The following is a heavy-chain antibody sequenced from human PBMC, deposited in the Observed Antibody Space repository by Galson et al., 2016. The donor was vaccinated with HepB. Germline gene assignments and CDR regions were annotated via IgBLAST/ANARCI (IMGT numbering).Heavy chain of an antibody. CDR1: GDSVSSNSAA. J-gene: IGHJ2*01. CDR2: TYYRSKWYN. CDR3: ARVRSYNLHDGVFDY. V-gene: IGHV6-1*01. Sequence: CAISGDSVSSNSAAWNWIRQSPSRGLEWLGRTYYRSKWYNDYAASVKSRTTINPDTSKNRFSLQLRSVTPEDTAVYYCARVRSYNLHDGVFDYWGRGTLVTVSS. D-gene: IGHD1-20*01.